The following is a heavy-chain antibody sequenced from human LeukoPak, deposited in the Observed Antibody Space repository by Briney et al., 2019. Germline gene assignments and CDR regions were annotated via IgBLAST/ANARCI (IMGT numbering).Heavy chain of an antibody. CDR3: ARDPPADYYDSNPGWFDP. CDR1: GYTFTSYY. D-gene: IGHD3-22*01. J-gene: IGHJ5*02. CDR2: INPSGGST. V-gene: IGHV1-46*01. Sequence: ASVKVSCKASGYTFTSYYMHWVRQAPGQGLEWMGIINPSGGSTSYAQKFQGRVTMTRDTSTSTVYMELSSLRSEDTAVYYCARDPPADYYDSNPGWFDPWGQGTLVTVSS.